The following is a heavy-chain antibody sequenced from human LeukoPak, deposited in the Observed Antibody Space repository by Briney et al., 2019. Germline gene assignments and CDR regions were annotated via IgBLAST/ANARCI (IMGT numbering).Heavy chain of an antibody. Sequence: GGSLRLSCAASGLTFSDYYMAWIRQAPGKGLKWVSHISSSGTSILDADSVRGRFTISRDNAKNSLYLLLNSLRAEDTGVYYCVTGKPGPYYYYMDVWGKGTMVTVSS. J-gene: IGHJ6*03. V-gene: IGHV3-11*04. CDR3: VTGKPGPYYYYMDV. CDR2: ISSSGTSI. D-gene: IGHD3-10*01. CDR1: GLTFSDYY.